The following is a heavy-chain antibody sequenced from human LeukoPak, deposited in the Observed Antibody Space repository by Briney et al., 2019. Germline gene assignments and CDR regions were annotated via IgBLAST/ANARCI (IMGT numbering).Heavy chain of an antibody. CDR1: GGSFSGYY. J-gene: IGHJ4*02. CDR2: INHSGST. V-gene: IGHV4-34*01. D-gene: IGHD2-15*01. CDR3: ARGRERYCSGGSCYSYLNY. Sequence: PSETLSLTCAVYGGSFSGYYWSWIRQPPGKGLEWIGEINHSGSTNYNPSLKSRVTISVDTSKNQFSLKLSSVTAADTAVYYCARGRERYCSGGSCYSYLNYWGQGTLVTVSS.